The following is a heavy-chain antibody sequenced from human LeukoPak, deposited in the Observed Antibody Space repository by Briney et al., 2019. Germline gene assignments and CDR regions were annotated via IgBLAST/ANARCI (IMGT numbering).Heavy chain of an antibody. CDR1: GGSISSYY. CDR2: IYYSGST. J-gene: IGHJ6*02. Sequence: PSETLSLTCTVSGGSISSYYWSWIRQPPGKGLEWIGYIYYSGSTNYNPSLKSRVTISVDTSKNQFSLKLSPVTAADTAVYYCARDRGAAAGTRYYGMDVWGQGTTVTVSS. CDR3: ARDRGAAAGTRYYGMDV. V-gene: IGHV4-59*01. D-gene: IGHD6-13*01.